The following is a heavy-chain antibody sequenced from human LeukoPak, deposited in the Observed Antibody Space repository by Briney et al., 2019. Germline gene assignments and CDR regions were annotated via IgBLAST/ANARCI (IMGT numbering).Heavy chain of an antibody. V-gene: IGHV4-31*03. Sequence: SETLSLTRTVSGGSISSGGYYWSWIRQHPGKGLEWIGYIYYSGSTYYNPSLKSRVTISVDTSKNQFSLKLSSVTAADTAVYYCAREVPGRYDLGAFDIWGQGTMVTVSS. CDR2: IYYSGST. CDR3: AREVPGRYDLGAFDI. CDR1: GGSISSGGYY. J-gene: IGHJ3*02. D-gene: IGHD3/OR15-3a*01.